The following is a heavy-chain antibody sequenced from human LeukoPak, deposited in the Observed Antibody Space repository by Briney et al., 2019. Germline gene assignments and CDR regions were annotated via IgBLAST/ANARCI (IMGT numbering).Heavy chain of an antibody. D-gene: IGHD1-1*01. V-gene: IGHV1-8*01. J-gene: IGHJ5*02. CDR3: ARVKYNWNDIFENWFDP. Sequence: GASVKVSCKASGYTFTSYDINWVRQATGQGLQWMGWMNPNSGNTGYAQKFQGRVTMTRNTSISTAYMELSSLRSEDTAVYYCARVKYNWNDIFENWFDPWGQGTLVTVSS. CDR1: GYTFTSYD. CDR2: MNPNSGNT.